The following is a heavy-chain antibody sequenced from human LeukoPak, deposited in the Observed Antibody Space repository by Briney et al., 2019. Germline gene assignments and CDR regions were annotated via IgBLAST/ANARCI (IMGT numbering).Heavy chain of an antibody. V-gene: IGHV4-34*01. D-gene: IGHD5-18*01. Sequence: SETLSLTCAVYGGSFSGYYWSWIRQPPGKGLEWIGEINHSGSTNYNPSLKSRVTISVDTSKNQFSLKLSSVTAADTAVYYCARDVDTAMARHAFDIWGQGTMVTVSS. J-gene: IGHJ3*02. CDR3: ARDVDTAMARHAFDI. CDR2: INHSGST. CDR1: GGSFSGYY.